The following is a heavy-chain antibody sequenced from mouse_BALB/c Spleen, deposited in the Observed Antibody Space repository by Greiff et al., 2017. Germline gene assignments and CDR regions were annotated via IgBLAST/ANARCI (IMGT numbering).Heavy chain of an antibody. CDR1: GYSFTSYW. Sequence: EVQLQQSGTVLARPGASVKMSCKASGYSFTSYWMHWVKQRPGQGLEWIGAIYPGNSDTSYNQKFKGKAKLTAVTSASTAYMELSSLTNEDSAVYYGTERDYDYDKDFDYWGQGTTLTVSS. D-gene: IGHD2-4*01. J-gene: IGHJ2*01. CDR2: IYPGNSDT. CDR3: TERDYDYDKDFDY. V-gene: IGHV1-5*01.